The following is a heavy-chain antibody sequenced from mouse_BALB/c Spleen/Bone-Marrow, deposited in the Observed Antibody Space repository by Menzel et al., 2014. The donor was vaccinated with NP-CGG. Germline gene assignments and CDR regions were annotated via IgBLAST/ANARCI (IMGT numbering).Heavy chain of an antibody. V-gene: IGHV5-17*02. Sequence: EVQLVESGGGLVQPGGSRKLSCAASGFAFSSFGMHWVRQAPEKGLEWVAYISSGSTTIFYADTMKGRFTISRDNPKNTLFLQMTSLRSEDTAMYYCTRGRNWDDLDYWGQGTTLTVSS. CDR3: TRGRNWDDLDY. CDR2: ISSGSTTI. CDR1: GFAFSSFG. J-gene: IGHJ2*01. D-gene: IGHD4-1*01.